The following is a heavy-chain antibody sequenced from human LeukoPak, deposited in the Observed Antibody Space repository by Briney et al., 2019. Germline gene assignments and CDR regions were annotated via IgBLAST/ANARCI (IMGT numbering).Heavy chain of an antibody. V-gene: IGHV1-18*01. J-gene: IGHJ3*02. CDR2: ISAYNGNT. CDR1: GYTFTSYG. CDR3: AREYGDYFVISYDAFDI. Sequence: GASVKVSCKASGYTFTSYGISWVRQAPGQGLEWMGWISAYNGNTNYAQKLQGRVTMTTDTSTSTAYMELRSLRSDDTAVYYCAREYGDYFVISYDAFDIWGQGTMVTVSS. D-gene: IGHD4-17*01.